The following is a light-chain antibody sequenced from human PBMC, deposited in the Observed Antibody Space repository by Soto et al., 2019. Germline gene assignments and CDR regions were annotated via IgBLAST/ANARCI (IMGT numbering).Light chain of an antibody. V-gene: IGLV2-14*03. CDR3: NSYTSSSTYV. J-gene: IGLJ1*01. CDR1: SSDVGGFNY. Sequence: QSVLTQPASVSGSPGQSITISCTGTSSDVGGFNYVSWYQQHPGKAPKLMIFDVTNRPSGVPYRFSGSKSGNTASLTISGLQAEDEADYYCNSYTSSSTYVFGTGT. CDR2: DVT.